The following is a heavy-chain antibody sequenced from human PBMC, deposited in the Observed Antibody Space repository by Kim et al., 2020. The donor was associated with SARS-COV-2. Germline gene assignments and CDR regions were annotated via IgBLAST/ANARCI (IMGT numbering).Heavy chain of an antibody. CDR2: INSDGSST. CDR1: GFTFSSYW. Sequence: GGSLRLSCAASGFTFSSYWMHWVRQAPGKGLVWVSRINSDGSSTSYADSVKGRFTISRDNAKNTLYLQMNSLRAEDTAVYYCARSSSLTDYYYGMDVWGKGTTVTVSS. J-gene: IGHJ6*04. CDR3: ARSSSLTDYYYGMDV. D-gene: IGHD6-6*01. V-gene: IGHV3-74*01.